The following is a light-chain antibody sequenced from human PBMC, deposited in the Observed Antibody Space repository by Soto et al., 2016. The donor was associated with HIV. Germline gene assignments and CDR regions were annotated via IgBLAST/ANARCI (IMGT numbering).Light chain of an antibody. Sequence: DIQMTQSPSSLSASVGDRVTITCRASQSISTYLNWYQQKPGRAPKRLIYLISTLQSGVPSRFSGSGSGTEFTLTISSLQPEDVATYYCLQHNRNPRTFGQGTKVEIK. CDR2: LIS. CDR3: LQHNRNPRT. J-gene: IGKJ1*01. CDR1: QSISTY. V-gene: IGKV1-17*01.